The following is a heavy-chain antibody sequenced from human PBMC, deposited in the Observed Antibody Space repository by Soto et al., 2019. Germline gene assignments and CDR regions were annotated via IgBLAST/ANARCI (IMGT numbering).Heavy chain of an antibody. D-gene: IGHD3-22*01. CDR3: ARVRYYDSSGYLVGPFDY. CDR2: IYYSGST. CDR1: GGSISSGGYY. J-gene: IGHJ4*02. Sequence: SETLSLTCTVSGGSISSGGYYWSWIRQHPGKGLEWIGYIYYSGSTYYNPSLKSRVTISVDTSKNQFSLKLSSVTAADTAVYYCARVRYYDSSGYLVGPFDYWGQGTLVTVS. V-gene: IGHV4-31*03.